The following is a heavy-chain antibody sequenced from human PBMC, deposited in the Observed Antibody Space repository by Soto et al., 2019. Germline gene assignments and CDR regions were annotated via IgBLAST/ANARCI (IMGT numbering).Heavy chain of an antibody. J-gene: IGHJ4*02. CDR1: GFSLSGTSVG. CDR3: AHSDTSGYYPITFDL. D-gene: IGHD3-22*01. CDR2: IYGNDDK. V-gene: IGHV2-5*01. Sequence: QITLKESGPALVTPTQTLTLTCSFSGFSLSGTSVGVGWIRQPPGNALEWLTLIYGNDDKRYSPSPKSRLTSTKDTSKNQVVRTMNNRDPVDTATYYCAHSDTSGYYPITFDLWGQGTLVTVSS.